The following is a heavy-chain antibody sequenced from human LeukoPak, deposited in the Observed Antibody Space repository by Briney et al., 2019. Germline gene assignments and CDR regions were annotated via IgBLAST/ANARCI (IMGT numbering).Heavy chain of an antibody. CDR2: ISGSGGST. CDR1: GFTFSSYA. J-gene: IGHJ1*01. D-gene: IGHD3-10*01. Sequence: GGSLRLSCAASGFTFSSYAMSWVRQAPGKGLEWVSAISGSGGSTYYADSVKGRFTISRDNSKNTLYLQMNSLRAEDTAVYYCASGVTMVRGANAEYFQHWGQGTLVTVSS. CDR3: ASGVTMVRGANAEYFQH. V-gene: IGHV3-23*01.